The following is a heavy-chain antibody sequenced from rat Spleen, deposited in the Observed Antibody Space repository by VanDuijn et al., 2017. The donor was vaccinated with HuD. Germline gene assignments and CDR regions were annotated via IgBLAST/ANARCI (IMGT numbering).Heavy chain of an antibody. CDR3: AKRKANWFPY. CDR1: GFTFSDYY. CDR2: ISYDGSRT. J-gene: IGHJ3*01. V-gene: IGHV5S10*01. Sequence: EVQLVESGGGLVQPGRSLKLSCAASGFTFSDYYMAWVRQAPKKGLEWVATISYDGSRTYYRDSVKGRFTISRDHAKSTLYLQMDSLRSEDTATYYCAKRKANWFPYWGQGTLVTVSS.